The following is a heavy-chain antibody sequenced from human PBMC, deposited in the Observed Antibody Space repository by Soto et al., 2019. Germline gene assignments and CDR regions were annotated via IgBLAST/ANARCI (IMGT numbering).Heavy chain of an antibody. CDR1: GGSISNYY. CDR3: ARDHAYSAYWAFDY. J-gene: IGHJ4*02. V-gene: IGHV4-59*01. CDR2: IYYSGST. D-gene: IGHD3-16*01. Sequence: SETLSLTCTVSGGSISNYYWSWIRQPPGKELEWIAYIYYSGSTNYNPSLKSRVTISVDTSKNQFSLKLSSVTAADTAVYYCARDHAYSAYWAFDYWGQGALVTVSS.